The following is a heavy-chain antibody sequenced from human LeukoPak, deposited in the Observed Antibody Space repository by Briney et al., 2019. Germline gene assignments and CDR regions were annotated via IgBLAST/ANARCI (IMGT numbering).Heavy chain of an antibody. CDR2: IHHSGST. D-gene: IGHD6-19*01. CDR3: ARGGGSGWYIDY. J-gene: IGHJ4*02. CDR1: GGSFSEYY. V-gene: IGHV4-34*01. Sequence: SETLSLTCAVYGGSFSEYYWRWIRQPPGKGLEWIGEIHHSGSTNYNPSLKSRVTMSVDTSKSQFSLKLSSVTAADTALYYCARGGGSGWYIDYWGQGTLVAVSS.